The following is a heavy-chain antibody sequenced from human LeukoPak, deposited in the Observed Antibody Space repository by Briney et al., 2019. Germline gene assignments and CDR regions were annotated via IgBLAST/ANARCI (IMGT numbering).Heavy chain of an antibody. Sequence: ASVKVSCQASGYTFTSYGISWVRQAPGQGLEWMGWISAYNGNTNYAQKHQGRVTMTTDTSTSAAYMELRSLRSDDTAVYYCASSSGSSYYYYGMDVWGQGTTVTVSS. CDR1: GYTFTSYG. J-gene: IGHJ6*02. D-gene: IGHD1-26*01. CDR2: ISAYNGNT. V-gene: IGHV1-18*01. CDR3: ASSSGSSYYYYGMDV.